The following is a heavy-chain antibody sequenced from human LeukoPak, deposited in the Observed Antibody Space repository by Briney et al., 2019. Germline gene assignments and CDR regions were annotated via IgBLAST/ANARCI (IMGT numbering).Heavy chain of an antibody. D-gene: IGHD2-15*01. J-gene: IGHJ4*02. V-gene: IGHV4-59*01. CDR2: IYYSGST. CDR3: ARERTPGSGLDY. CDR1: GGSISSSY. Sequence: SETLSLTCTVSGGSISSSYWTWIRQSPGKGLEWIGYIYYSGSTNYNPSLKSRVTISIDTSKNQFSLKLSSVTAADTAVYYCARERTPGSGLDYWGQGTLVTVSS.